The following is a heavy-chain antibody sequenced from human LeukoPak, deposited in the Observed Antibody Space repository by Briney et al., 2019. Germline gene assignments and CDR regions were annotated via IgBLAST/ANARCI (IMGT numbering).Heavy chain of an antibody. CDR1: GFTFSSYG. D-gene: IGHD3-10*01. CDR2: ISGSGDNT. V-gene: IGHV3-23*01. J-gene: IGHJ4*02. Sequence: GGSLRLSCAASGFTFSSYGMTWVRQAPGKGLEWVSGISGSGDNTWYGDSVKGRVTISRDNSKKTVDLQIHSLRAEDTAVYYCAKASVWTMVRVVSYFDEWGQGIQVTVSS. CDR3: AKASVWTMVRVVSYFDE.